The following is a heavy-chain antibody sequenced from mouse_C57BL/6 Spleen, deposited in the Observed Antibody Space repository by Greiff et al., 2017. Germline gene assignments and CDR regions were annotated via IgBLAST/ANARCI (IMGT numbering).Heavy chain of an antibody. CDR2: IRNKANGYTT. CDR1: GFTFTDYY. D-gene: IGHD2-3*01. Sequence: EVQVVESGGGLVQPGGSLSLSCAASGFTFTDYYMSWVRQPPGKALEWLGFIRNKANGYTTKYSASVKGPFTISRGNSQSILYLHMNALGADDRDTCYCARYPSGYYYFDYWGQGTTLTVSS. CDR3: ARYPSGYYYFDY. V-gene: IGHV7-3*01. J-gene: IGHJ2*01.